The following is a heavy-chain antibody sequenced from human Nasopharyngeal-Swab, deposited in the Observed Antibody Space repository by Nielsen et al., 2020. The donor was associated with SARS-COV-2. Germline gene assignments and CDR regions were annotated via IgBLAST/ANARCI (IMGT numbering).Heavy chain of an antibody. J-gene: IGHJ4*02. Sequence: SETLSLTCTVSGGSISSYYWSWVRQPPVKGLEWIGSIYYSGSTNYNPSLRSRVTISVDMSKKQISLRLSSVTAADTAVFYCARGSDGYNNYFNSWGQGTLVTVSS. CDR2: IYYSGST. CDR1: GGSISSYY. D-gene: IGHD5-24*01. V-gene: IGHV4-59*01. CDR3: ARGSDGYNNYFNS.